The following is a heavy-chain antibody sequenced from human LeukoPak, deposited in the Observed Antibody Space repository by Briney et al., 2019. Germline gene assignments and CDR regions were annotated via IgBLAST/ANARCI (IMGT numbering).Heavy chain of an antibody. J-gene: IGHJ4*02. CDR1: GFTFSSYS. CDR2: ISSSSSYI. Sequence: GGSLRLSCAASGFTFSSYSMNWVRQTPGKGLEWVSSISSSSSYIFYADSVKGRFTISRDNAKNSLYLQMNSLRAEDTAVYYCARGYSSSWYDLYYFDYWGQGTLVTVSS. CDR3: ARGYSSSWYDLYYFDY. V-gene: IGHV3-21*01. D-gene: IGHD6-13*01.